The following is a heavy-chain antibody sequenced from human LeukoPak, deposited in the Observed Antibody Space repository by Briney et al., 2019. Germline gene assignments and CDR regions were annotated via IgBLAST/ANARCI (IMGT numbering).Heavy chain of an antibody. V-gene: IGHV1-8*01. CDR3: ARSTMGARRKYDY. CDR1: RDTFTIYD. J-gene: IGHJ4*02. D-gene: IGHD1-26*01. Sequence: ASVKVSCKASRDTFTIYDVNWVRQATGQGLEWMGWLNPNSGNTGYVQKFQGRVTMTMNASISTAYMELTNLTSEDTAVYYCARSTMGARRKYDYWGQGTLVTVSS. CDR2: LNPNSGNT.